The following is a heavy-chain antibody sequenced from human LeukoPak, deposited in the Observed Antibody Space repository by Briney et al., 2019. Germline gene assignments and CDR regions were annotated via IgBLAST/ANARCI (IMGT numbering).Heavy chain of an antibody. CDR2: INPSGGST. D-gene: IGHD6-6*01. V-gene: IGHV1-46*01. Sequence: ASVKVSRKASGYTFTSYYMHWVRQAPGQGLEWMGIINPSGGSTSYAQKFQGRVTMTRDTSTSTVYMELSSLRSEDTAVYYCARDRGPYSSSCIIDYWGQGTLVTVSS. J-gene: IGHJ4*02. CDR1: GYTFTSYY. CDR3: ARDRGPYSSSCIIDY.